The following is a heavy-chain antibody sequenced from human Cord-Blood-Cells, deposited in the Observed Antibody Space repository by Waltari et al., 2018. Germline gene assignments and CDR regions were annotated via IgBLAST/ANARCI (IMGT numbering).Heavy chain of an antibody. Sequence: QVQLQESGPGLVKPSETLSLTCAVSGYSISSGYYWGWIRQPPGKGLEWIGSIYHSGSTYYNPSLKSRVTISVDTSKNQCSLKLSSVTAADTAVYYCARGVYFDYWGQGTLVTVSS. J-gene: IGHJ4*02. V-gene: IGHV4-38-2*01. CDR1: GYSISSGYY. D-gene: IGHD2-8*01. CDR2: IYHSGST. CDR3: ARGVYFDY.